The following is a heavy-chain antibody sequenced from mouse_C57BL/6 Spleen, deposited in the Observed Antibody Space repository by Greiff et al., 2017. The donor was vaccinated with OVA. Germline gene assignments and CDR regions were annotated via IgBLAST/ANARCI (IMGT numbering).Heavy chain of an antibody. CDR3: ATYYYGSSSYAMDY. J-gene: IGHJ4*01. V-gene: IGHV14-2*01. Sequence: EVKLVESGAELVKPGASVKLSCTASGFNIKDYYMHWVKQRTEQGLEWIGRIDPEDGETKYAPKFQGKATITADTSSNTAYLQLSSLTSEDTAVYYCATYYYGSSSYAMDYWGQGTSVTVSS. CDR2: IDPEDGET. CDR1: GFNIKDYY. D-gene: IGHD1-1*01.